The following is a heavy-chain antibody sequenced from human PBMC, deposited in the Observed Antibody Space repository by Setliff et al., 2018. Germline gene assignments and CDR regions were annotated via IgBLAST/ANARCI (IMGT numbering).Heavy chain of an antibody. Sequence: SLRLSCAASGFIFDEYAMHWVRQAPGKGLEWVSGISWNSYHIDYAGSVRGRFTIPRDNAKNSLYLQMNSLTTEDTAFYYCVKSDRDSSGWYPDYWGQGTLVTVSS. CDR3: VKSDRDSSGWYPDY. J-gene: IGHJ4*02. D-gene: IGHD6-19*01. V-gene: IGHV3-9*01. CDR1: GFIFDEYA. CDR2: ISWNSYHI.